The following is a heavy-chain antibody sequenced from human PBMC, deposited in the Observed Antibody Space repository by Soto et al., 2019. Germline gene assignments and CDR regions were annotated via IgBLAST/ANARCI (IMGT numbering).Heavy chain of an antibody. J-gene: IGHJ4*02. CDR1: GFSLSTTGVG. Sequence: QITLKESGPALVNPTQTLTLTCTFSGFSLSTTGVGVGWIRQPPGKALEWLALIYWTDDKRYNPSLENRLTITKDSSRNQVVLTMTNRVPVDIGTYYCAHAPLYRSSDYYFDKWGQGTLVTVSS. CDR3: AHAPLYRSSDYYFDK. CDR2: IYWTDDK. V-gene: IGHV2-5*01. D-gene: IGHD2-2*01.